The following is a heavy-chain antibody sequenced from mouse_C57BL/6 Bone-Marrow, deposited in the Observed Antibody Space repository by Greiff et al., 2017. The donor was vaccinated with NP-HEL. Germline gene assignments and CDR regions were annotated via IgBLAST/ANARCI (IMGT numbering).Heavy chain of an antibody. CDR3: ARDFDGYLDY. D-gene: IGHD2-3*01. V-gene: IGHV7-1*01. CDR1: GFTFSDFY. CDR2: SRNKANDYTT. J-gene: IGHJ2*01. Sequence: EVKVVESGGGLVQSGRSLRLSCAPSGFTFSDFYMEWVRQAPGKGLEWIAASRNKANDYTTEYSASVKGRFIVSRDTSQSILYLQMNALRAEDTAIYYCARDFDGYLDYWGQGTTLTVSS.